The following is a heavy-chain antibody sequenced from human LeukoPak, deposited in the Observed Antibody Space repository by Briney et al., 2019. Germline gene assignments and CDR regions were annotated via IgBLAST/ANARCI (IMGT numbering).Heavy chain of an antibody. D-gene: IGHD3-16*01. CDR1: GGSFSGYY. V-gene: IGHV4-59*10. J-gene: IGHJ6*02. CDR3: ASSRISYYYYGMDV. CDR2: IYTSGST. Sequence: SETLSLTCAVYGGSFSGYYWSWIRQPAGKGLEWIGRIYTSGSTNYNPSLKSRVTMSVDTSKNQFSLKLSSVTAADTAVYYCASSRISYYYYGMDVWGQGTTVTVSS.